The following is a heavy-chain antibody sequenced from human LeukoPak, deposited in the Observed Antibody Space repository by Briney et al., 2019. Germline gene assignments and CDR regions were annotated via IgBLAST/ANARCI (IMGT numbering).Heavy chain of an antibody. CDR1: GGSVSSGSYY. V-gene: IGHV4-61*01. D-gene: IGHD6-19*01. Sequence: SETLSLTCTVSGGSVSSGSYYWSWIRQPPGKGLEWIGYIYYSGSTNYNPSLKSRVTISVDTSKNQFSLKLSSVTAADTAVYYCARGPPSTSSSGWYDYWGQGTLVTVSS. CDR3: ARGPPSTSSSGWYDY. CDR2: IYYSGST. J-gene: IGHJ4*02.